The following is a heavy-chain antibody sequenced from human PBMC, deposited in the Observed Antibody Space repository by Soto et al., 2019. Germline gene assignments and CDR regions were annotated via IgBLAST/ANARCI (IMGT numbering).Heavy chain of an antibody. CDR3: ARADYEVAFDI. V-gene: IGHV1-18*01. J-gene: IGHJ3*02. Sequence: ASVKVSCKASGYTFTSYGISWVRQAPGQGLEWMGLITPYNGNTNYAQMVQGRVSMTTDTSTSTAYMKMRSLRSDDTAVYYCARADYEVAFDIWGQVTMVTVSS. D-gene: IGHD4-17*01. CDR2: ITPYNGNT. CDR1: GYTFTSYG.